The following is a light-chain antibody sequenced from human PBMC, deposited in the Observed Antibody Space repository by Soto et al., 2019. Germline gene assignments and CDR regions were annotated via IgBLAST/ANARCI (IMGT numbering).Light chain of an antibody. V-gene: IGKV3-15*01. CDR2: DTS. J-gene: IGKJ1*01. CDR1: QSVSSN. Sequence: EIVMTQSPATLSVSPGERATLSCRASQSVSSNLAWYQQKPGQAPRLLIYDTSTRATGISARFSGSGSGTEFTLTISSLQSEDFAVYYCQQYNNWPRTFGQGTKV. CDR3: QQYNNWPRT.